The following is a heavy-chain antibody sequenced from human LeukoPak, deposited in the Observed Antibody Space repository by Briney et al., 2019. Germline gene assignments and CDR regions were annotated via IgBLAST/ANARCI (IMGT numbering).Heavy chain of an antibody. D-gene: IGHD2-8*01. V-gene: IGHV4-34*01. CDR2: INHSGST. CDR1: GGSFSGYY. CDR3: ARVMVDYYYYYYMDV. J-gene: IGHJ6*03. Sequence: SETLSLTCAVYGGSFSGYYWSWIRQPPGKGLEWIGEINHSGSTNYNPSLKSRVTISVDTSKNQFSLKLSSVTAADTAVYYCARVMVDYYYYYYMDVGGKGTTVTVSS.